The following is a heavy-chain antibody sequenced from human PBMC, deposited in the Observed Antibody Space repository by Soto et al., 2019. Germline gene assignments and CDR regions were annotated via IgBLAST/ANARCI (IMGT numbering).Heavy chain of an antibody. D-gene: IGHD1-26*01. V-gene: IGHV3-30*18. Sequence: GGSLSLSCAASGFTFSSYGMHWVRQAPGKGLEWVAVISYDGSNKYYADSVKGRFTISRDNSKNTLYLQMNSLRAEDTAVYYCAKDSRETPYYYGMDVWGQGTTVTVSS. CDR2: ISYDGSNK. J-gene: IGHJ6*02. CDR3: AKDSRETPYYYGMDV. CDR1: GFTFSSYG.